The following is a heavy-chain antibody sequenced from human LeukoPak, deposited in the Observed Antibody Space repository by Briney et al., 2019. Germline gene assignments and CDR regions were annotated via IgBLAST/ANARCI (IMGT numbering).Heavy chain of an antibody. CDR3: ARVNRQWLVY. CDR1: GFTVSSNY. Sequence: PGGSLRLSCAASGFTVSSNYMSWVRQAPGKGLEWVSVIYSGGSTYYADSVKGRFTISRDNSKITLYLQMNSLRAEDTAVYYCARVNRQWLVYWGQGTLVTVSS. V-gene: IGHV3-53*01. CDR2: IYSGGST. D-gene: IGHD6-19*01. J-gene: IGHJ4*02.